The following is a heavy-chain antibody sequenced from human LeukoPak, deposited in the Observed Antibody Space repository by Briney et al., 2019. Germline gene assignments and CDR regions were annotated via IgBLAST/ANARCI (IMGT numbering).Heavy chain of an antibody. CDR3: ARDRFLWGLGNWFDL. Sequence: ASVKVSCKTSGYTFTNYGISWVREAPGQGLEWMGWVSTSNPHTNYAPKFRGRVIMTIDTSTTTAYLEMRSLTSVDTAVYYCARDRFLWGLGNWFDLWGQGTLVTVTS. CDR1: GYTFTNYG. V-gene: IGHV1-18*01. CDR2: VSTSNPHT. J-gene: IGHJ5*02. D-gene: IGHD3-3*01.